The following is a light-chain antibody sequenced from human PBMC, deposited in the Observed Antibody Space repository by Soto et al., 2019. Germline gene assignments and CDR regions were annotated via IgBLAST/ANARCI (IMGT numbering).Light chain of an antibody. CDR2: GAS. V-gene: IGKV3-20*01. CDR3: QPYDISWFN. Sequence: EIVFTQSPGTLSLSPGERVTLSCRASQSLSSSYLAWYQQKPGQAPRLLIYGASSRATGVPDTFSGSGFGTVFTLTISIREPEDIAVYYCQPYDISWFNFAPETKMDIK. CDR1: QSLSSSY. J-gene: IGKJ3*01.